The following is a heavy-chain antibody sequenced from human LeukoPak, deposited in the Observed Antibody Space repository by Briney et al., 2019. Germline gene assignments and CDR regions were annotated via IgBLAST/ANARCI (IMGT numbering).Heavy chain of an antibody. V-gene: IGHV4-34*01. J-gene: IGHJ5*02. CDR3: ARGVGSSESNWFDP. CDR1: GGSFSGYY. Sequence: KPSETLSLTCAVYGGSFSGYYWSWIRQPPGKGLGWIGEINHSGSTNYNPSLKSRVTISIDRSKNQFSLLLRSVTAADTAIYYCARGVGSSESNWFDPWGQGTLATVSS. CDR2: INHSGST. D-gene: IGHD1-26*01.